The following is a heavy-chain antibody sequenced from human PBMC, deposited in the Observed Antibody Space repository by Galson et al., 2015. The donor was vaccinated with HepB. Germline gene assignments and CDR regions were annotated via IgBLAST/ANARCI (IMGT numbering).Heavy chain of an antibody. CDR1: GGTFSNYA. J-gene: IGHJ5*02. CDR3: ARDHLRTMGYCSGGSCYGGFDP. D-gene: IGHD2-15*01. V-gene: IGHV1-69*13. Sequence: SVKVSCKASGGTFSNYAISWVRQAPGQGLEWMGGIIPIFGTANYAQKFQGRVTITADESTSTAYMELSSLRSEDTAVYYCARDHLRTMGYCSGGSCYGGFDPWGQGTLVTVSS. CDR2: IIPIFGTA.